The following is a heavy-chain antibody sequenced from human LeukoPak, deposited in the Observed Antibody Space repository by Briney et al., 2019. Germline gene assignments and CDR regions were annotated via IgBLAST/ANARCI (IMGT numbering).Heavy chain of an antibody. CDR2: INPSGGST. J-gene: IGHJ4*02. D-gene: IGHD2-15*01. V-gene: IGHV1-46*01. CDR1: GYTFTGYY. Sequence: ASVKVSCKASGYTFTGYYMHWVRQAPGQGLEWMGIINPSGGSTSYAQKFQGRVTMTRDTSTSTVYMELSSLRSEDTAVYYCARDQRGGTSYDKYFDYWGRGTLVTVSS. CDR3: ARDQRGGTSYDKYFDY.